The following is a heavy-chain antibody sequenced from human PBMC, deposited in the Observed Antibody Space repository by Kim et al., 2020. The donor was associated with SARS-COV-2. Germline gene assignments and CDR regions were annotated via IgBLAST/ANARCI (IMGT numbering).Heavy chain of an antibody. CDR2: INHSGSA. D-gene: IGHD3-22*01. CDR3: ARVVSSITVIVVVFTGVIYWMDV. Sequence: SETLSLTCAVYGGSFSGYYWTWIRQPPGKGLEWIGEINHSGSANYNPSLKSRVTLSLDTSKNQFSLKLSSVTAADTAVYYCARVVSSITVIVVVFTGVIYWMDVWGQGTTVTVSS. J-gene: IGHJ6*02. CDR1: GGSFSGYY. V-gene: IGHV4-34*01.